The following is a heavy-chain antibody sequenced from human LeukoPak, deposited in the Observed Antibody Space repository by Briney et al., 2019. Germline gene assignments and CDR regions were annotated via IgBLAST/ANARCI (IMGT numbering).Heavy chain of an antibody. V-gene: IGHV4-59*01. J-gene: IGHJ4*02. Sequence: SETLSLTCTVSGCSISSYYWRWVRQPPGKGLEWIGYIYYSGSTNYNPSLKSRVTISVDTSKNQFSLKLSSVTATDTAVYYCAREQWLEYFDYWGQGTLVTVSS. CDR3: AREQWLEYFDY. CDR2: IYYSGST. CDR1: GCSISSYY. D-gene: IGHD6-19*01.